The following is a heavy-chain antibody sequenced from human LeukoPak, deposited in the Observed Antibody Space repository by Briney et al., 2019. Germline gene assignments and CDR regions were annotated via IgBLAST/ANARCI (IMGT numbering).Heavy chain of an antibody. Sequence: SETLSLTCTVSGGSISSYYWSWIRQPAGKGLEWIGRIYTSGSTNYNPSLKSRVTISVDTSKNQFSLKLSSVTAADTAVYYCARRYYDYVWGSYRSPNWFDPWGQGTLVTVSS. V-gene: IGHV4-4*07. CDR3: ARRYYDYVWGSYRSPNWFDP. D-gene: IGHD3-16*02. J-gene: IGHJ5*02. CDR2: IYTSGST. CDR1: GGSISSYY.